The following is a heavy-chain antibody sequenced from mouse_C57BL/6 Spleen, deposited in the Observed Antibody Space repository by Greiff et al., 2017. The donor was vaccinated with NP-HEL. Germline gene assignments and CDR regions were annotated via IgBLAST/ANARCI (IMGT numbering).Heavy chain of an antibody. J-gene: IGHJ4*01. CDR3: TGASYYYGSSGAMDY. D-gene: IGHD1-1*01. Sequence: EVKLEESGGGLVQPGGSMKLSCAASGFTFSDAWMDWVRQSPEKGLEWVAEIRNKANNHATYYAESVKGRFTISRDYSKSSVYLQMNSLRAEDTGIYYCTGASYYYGSSGAMDYWGQVTSVTVSS. V-gene: IGHV6-6*01. CDR1: GFTFSDAW. CDR2: IRNKANNHAT.